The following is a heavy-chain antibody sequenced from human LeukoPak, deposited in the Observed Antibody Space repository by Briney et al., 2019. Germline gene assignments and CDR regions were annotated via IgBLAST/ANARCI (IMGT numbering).Heavy chain of an antibody. Sequence: GGSLRLSCAASGFTFSSYAMSWVRQAPGKGLEWVSAISGSGGSTYYADSVKGRFTISRDNSKNTLYLQMNSLRAEDTAVYYCAKRPPIYGDYPYHFDYWGQGTLVTVSS. J-gene: IGHJ4*02. D-gene: IGHD4-17*01. V-gene: IGHV3-23*01. CDR3: AKRPPIYGDYPYHFDY. CDR1: GFTFSSYA. CDR2: ISGSGGST.